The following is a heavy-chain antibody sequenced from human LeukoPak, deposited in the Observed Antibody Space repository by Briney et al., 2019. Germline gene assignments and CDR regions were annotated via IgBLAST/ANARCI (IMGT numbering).Heavy chain of an antibody. CDR3: ARDQEGEVDY. D-gene: IGHD3-10*01. CDR2: ISPNNGDT. V-gene: IGHV1-18*01. J-gene: IGHJ4*02. CDR1: GYTFTNYG. Sequence: ASVKVSCKASGYTFTNYGITWVRRAPGQGLEWMGWISPNNGDTNYAQKFQGRVIMTTDKSTSTAYMELSSLRSEDTAVYYCARDQEGEVDYWGQGTLVTASS.